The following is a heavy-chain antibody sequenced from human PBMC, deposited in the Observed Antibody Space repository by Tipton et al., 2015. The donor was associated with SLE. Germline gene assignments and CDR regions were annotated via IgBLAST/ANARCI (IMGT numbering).Heavy chain of an antibody. V-gene: IGHV4-39*07. J-gene: IGHJ4*02. CDR2: IYYSGST. CDR1: GGSISSGSYY. D-gene: IGHD3-10*01. Sequence: TLSLTCTVSGGSISSGSYYWGWIRQPPGKGLEWIGSIYYSGSTNYNPSLKSRVTISVDTSKNQFSLKLSSVTAADTAVYYCARGTVQGIITFDYWGQGTLVTVSS. CDR3: ARGTVQGIITFDY.